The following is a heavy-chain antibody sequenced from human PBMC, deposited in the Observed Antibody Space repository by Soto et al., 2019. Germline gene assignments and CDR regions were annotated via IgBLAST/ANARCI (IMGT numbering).Heavy chain of an antibody. D-gene: IGHD3-22*01. CDR1: GYRFTSYW. J-gene: IGHJ4*02. CDR3: ARHFDSSGFYPDY. V-gene: IGHV5-51*01. CDR2: IYPNYSDI. Sequence: PGESLKISCQGSGYRFTSYWIAWVRQMPGKGLEWVGIIYPNYSDIKYSPAFQGQVTISADRSNSTAYLQWRSLKASDTAMYFCARHFDSSGFYPDYWGQGTQVTVSS.